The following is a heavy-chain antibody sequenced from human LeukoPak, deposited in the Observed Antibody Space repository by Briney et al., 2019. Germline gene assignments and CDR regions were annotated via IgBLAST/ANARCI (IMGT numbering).Heavy chain of an antibody. V-gene: IGHV3-7*01. Sequence: GGSLRLSCAASGFTFSSYWMSWVRQAPGKGLEWVANIKQDGSEKYYVDSVKGRFTIFRDDAKNSLYLQMNSLRAEDTAVYYCARDYRVLTTGIGYWGQGTLVTVSS. D-gene: IGHD4-11*01. CDR3: ARDYRVLTTGIGY. J-gene: IGHJ4*02. CDR2: IKQDGSEK. CDR1: GFTFSSYW.